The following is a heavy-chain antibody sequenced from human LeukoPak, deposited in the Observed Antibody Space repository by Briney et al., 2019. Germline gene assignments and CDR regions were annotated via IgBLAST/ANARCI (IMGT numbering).Heavy chain of an antibody. CDR3: ASEAAVAGTAGGY. CDR2: ISSNGSTI. J-gene: IGHJ4*02. Sequence: GGSLRLSCAASGFNFSSYDMNWVRQAPGKGLEWVSYISSNGSTIYYADSVKGRFTISRDNSKNSLYLQINSLSAEDTAVYYCASEAAVAGTAGGYWGQGTLATVSS. D-gene: IGHD6-19*01. CDR1: GFNFSSYD. V-gene: IGHV3-48*03.